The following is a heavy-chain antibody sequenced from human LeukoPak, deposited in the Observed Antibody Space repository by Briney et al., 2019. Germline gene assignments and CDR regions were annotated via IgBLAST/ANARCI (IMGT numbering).Heavy chain of an antibody. D-gene: IGHD2-15*01. V-gene: IGHV4-4*09. Sequence: SETLSLTCTVSGGSISSYYWSWIRQPPGKGLEWIGYIYTSGSTNYNPSLKSRVTISVDTSKNQFSLKLSSVTAADTAVYYCARRISGFYYYMDVWAKGPRSPSP. CDR2: IYTSGST. J-gene: IGHJ6*03. CDR1: GGSISSYY. CDR3: ARRISGFYYYMDV.